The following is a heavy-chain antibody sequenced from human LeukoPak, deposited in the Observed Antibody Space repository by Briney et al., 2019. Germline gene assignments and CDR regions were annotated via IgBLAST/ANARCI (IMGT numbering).Heavy chain of an antibody. CDR1: GFTFSSYR. J-gene: IGHJ2*01. Sequence: GGSLRLSCAASGFTFSSYRMIWVRQTPGKGLEWVSSISSSSSTINYADSMRGRFTISRDNAKNSLYLQMNSLRAEDTAVYYCARDPRGSSGWYWYFDLWGRGTLVTVSS. CDR3: ARDPRGSSGWYWYFDL. D-gene: IGHD6-19*01. V-gene: IGHV3-48*04. CDR2: ISSSSSTI.